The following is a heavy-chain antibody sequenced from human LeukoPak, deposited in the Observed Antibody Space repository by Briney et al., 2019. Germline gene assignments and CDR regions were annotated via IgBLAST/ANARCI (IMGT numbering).Heavy chain of an antibody. Sequence: ASVKVSCKASGYTFTNYGISWVRQAPGQGLEWMGWISVYHGNTNYAQKVQGRVTMTTDTSTNTAYMELRSLRSDGTAVCYCASAGGWEVVDHTSWFDPWGQGTLVTVSS. CDR3: ASAGGWEVVDHTSWFDP. D-gene: IGHD1-26*01. CDR1: GYTFTNYG. V-gene: IGHV1-18*01. CDR2: ISVYHGNT. J-gene: IGHJ5*02.